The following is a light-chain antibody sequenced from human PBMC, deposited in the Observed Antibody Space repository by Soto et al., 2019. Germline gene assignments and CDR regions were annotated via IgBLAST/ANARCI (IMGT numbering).Light chain of an antibody. J-gene: IGKJ4*01. CDR2: GAS. Sequence: EIVLTQSPGTLSLSPGESATLSCRASQSVSSSYLAWYQQKPGQAPRLLIYGASSRATGIPDRFSGSRSGTDFTLTISRLEPEDFSVYYCHQYDSSPLTFGGGTKVEIK. V-gene: IGKV3-20*01. CDR1: QSVSSSY. CDR3: HQYDSSPLT.